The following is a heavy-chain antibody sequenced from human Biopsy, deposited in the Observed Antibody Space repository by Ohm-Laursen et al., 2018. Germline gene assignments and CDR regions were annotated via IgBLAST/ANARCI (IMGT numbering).Heavy chain of an antibody. V-gene: IGHV1-8*01. Sequence: ASVKVSCKASGSTFTDYDVNWVRQARGQGLEWMGWMIPNSGKTGYAQRFQGRVTLTMNTSIGTAYMELSGLRSEDTAVYYCARGSPRRVSIFEASIYWFDTWGQGTLITVSS. CDR1: GSTFTDYD. D-gene: IGHD6-6*01. CDR3: ARGSPRRVSIFEASIYWFDT. J-gene: IGHJ5*02. CDR2: MIPNSGKT.